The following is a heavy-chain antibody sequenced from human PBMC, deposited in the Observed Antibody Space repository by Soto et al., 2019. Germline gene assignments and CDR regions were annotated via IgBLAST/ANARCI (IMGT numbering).Heavy chain of an antibody. D-gene: IGHD3-22*01. J-gene: IGHJ4*02. CDR1: RRTFSSTDA. CDR3: AATYDDGSGYSFIFAY. V-gene: IGHV1-69*01. CDR2: IVPIIGKA. Sequence: QVQLVQSGAEVKKPGSSVRVSCGSSRRTFSSTDAISWVRQAPGEGLEWMGAIVPIIGKADYAQKFQGRLTLTADASPGTAYTAVDSLTSDDPAVYYCAATYDDGSGYSFIFAYWGPGTLVTVSS.